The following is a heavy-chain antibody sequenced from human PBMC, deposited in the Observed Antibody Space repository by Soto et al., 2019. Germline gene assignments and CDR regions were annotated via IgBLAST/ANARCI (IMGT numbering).Heavy chain of an antibody. V-gene: IGHV3-48*01. CDR2: IISVISTI. CDR1: GFTFSSYS. D-gene: IGHD1-26*01. CDR3: ARAGRAGRYYYYYYMDI. J-gene: IGHJ6*03. Sequence: PGGSLRHYCAASGFTFSSYSMNWVRRAPGKVLVWFSYIISVISTIVYAGSVKGRFTISMDNSMIFRYLQMISLRAEDTAVYYSARAGRAGRYYYYYYMDIWDKGTMLTTSS.